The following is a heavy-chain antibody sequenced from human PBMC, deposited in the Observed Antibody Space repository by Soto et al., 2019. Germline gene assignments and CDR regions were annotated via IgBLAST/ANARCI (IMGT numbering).Heavy chain of an antibody. J-gene: IGHJ4*02. D-gene: IGHD3-3*01. CDR3: VLESPPVDY. CDR1: GYTFTSYG. Sequence: QVQLVQSGAEVKKPGASVKVSCKASGYTFTSYGISWVRQAPGQRLEWMGWISAYDGNTKSAQKLQGRVTITTDTATSTAYMELRSLPSDDTAVYYCVLESPPVDYWGQGTLVTVSS. V-gene: IGHV1-18*01. CDR2: ISAYDGNT.